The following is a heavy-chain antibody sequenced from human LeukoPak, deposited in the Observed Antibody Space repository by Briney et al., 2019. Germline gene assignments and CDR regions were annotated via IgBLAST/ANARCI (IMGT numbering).Heavy chain of an antibody. Sequence: PGGSLRLSCAASGFTFSSYAMSWVRQAPGKGLEWVSAISGSGGSTYYADSVKGRFTISRDNSKNTLYLQMNSLRAEDTAVYYCARGRGYSYGYDHWGQGTLVTVSS. CDR1: GFTFSSYA. V-gene: IGHV3-23*01. J-gene: IGHJ5*02. CDR3: ARGRGYSYGYDH. D-gene: IGHD5-18*01. CDR2: ISGSGGST.